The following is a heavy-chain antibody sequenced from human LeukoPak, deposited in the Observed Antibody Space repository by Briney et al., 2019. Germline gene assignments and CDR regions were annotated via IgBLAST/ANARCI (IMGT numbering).Heavy chain of an antibody. V-gene: IGHV4-34*01. J-gene: IGHJ4*02. Sequence: SETLSLTCAVYGGSFSGYYWSWIRQPPGKGLERIGEINHSGSTNYNPSLKSRVTISVDTSKNQFSLKLSSVTAADTAVYYCARGRDFWSGYYAYWGQGTLVTVSS. CDR3: ARGRDFWSGYYAY. CDR1: GGSFSGYY. CDR2: INHSGST. D-gene: IGHD3-3*01.